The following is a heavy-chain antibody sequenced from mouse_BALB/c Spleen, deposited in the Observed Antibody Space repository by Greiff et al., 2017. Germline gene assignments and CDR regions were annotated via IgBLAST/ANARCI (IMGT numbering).Heavy chain of an antibody. CDR1: GFTFSSYG. CDR3: ARERDGYYYFDY. Sequence: EVQRVESGGGLVQPGGSLKLSCAASGFTFSSYGMSWVRQTPDKRLELVATINSNGGSTYYPDSVKGRFTISRDNAKNTLYLQMSSLRSEDTAMYYCARERDGYYYFDYWGQGTTLTVSS. D-gene: IGHD2-3*01. J-gene: IGHJ2*01. V-gene: IGHV5-6-3*01. CDR2: INSNGGST.